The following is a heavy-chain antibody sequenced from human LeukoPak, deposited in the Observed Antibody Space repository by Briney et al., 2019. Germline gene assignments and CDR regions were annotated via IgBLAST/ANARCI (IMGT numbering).Heavy chain of an antibody. Sequence: PGGSLRLSCAASGFTFSSYSMNWVRQAPGKGLEWVSSISSSSSYIYYADSVKGRFTISRDNSKNTLYLQMNSLRAEDTAVYYCAKVQQLVNGAFDIWGQGTMVTVSS. V-gene: IGHV3-21*04. CDR3: AKVQQLVNGAFDI. CDR1: GFTFSSYS. J-gene: IGHJ3*02. CDR2: ISSSSSYI. D-gene: IGHD6-13*01.